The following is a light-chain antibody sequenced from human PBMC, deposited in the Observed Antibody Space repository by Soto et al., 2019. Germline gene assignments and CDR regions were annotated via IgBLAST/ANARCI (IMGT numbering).Light chain of an antibody. CDR3: QSYDSSLSGSV. J-gene: IGLJ2*01. V-gene: IGLV2-14*01. CDR1: SSDVGNYNY. CDR2: GNT. Sequence: QSALTQPASVSGSPGQSITISCTGASSDVGNYNYVSWYQQHPGKAPKLLIYGNTNRPSGVPDRFSGSKSGTSASLAITGLQAEDEGDYYCQSYDSSLSGSVFGGGTKVTVL.